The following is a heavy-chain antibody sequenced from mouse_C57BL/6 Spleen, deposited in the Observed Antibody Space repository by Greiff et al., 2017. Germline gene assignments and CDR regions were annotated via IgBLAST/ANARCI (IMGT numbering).Heavy chain of an antibody. D-gene: IGHD1-1*01. V-gene: IGHV1-80*01. Sequence: VQLQQSGAELVKPGASVKISCEASGYAFSSYWMNWVKQRPGKGLEWIGQIYPGDGDTNYNGKFKGKATLTADKSSSTAYMQLSSLTSEDSAVYFCARSPTVVANEFDYWGQGTTLTVSS. CDR2: IYPGDGDT. CDR3: ARSPTVVANEFDY. J-gene: IGHJ2*01. CDR1: GYAFSSYW.